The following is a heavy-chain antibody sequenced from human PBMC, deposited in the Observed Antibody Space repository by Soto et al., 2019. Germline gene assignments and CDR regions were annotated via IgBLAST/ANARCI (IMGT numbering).Heavy chain of an antibody. V-gene: IGHV3-21*01. J-gene: IGHJ2*01. D-gene: IGHD3-3*01. CDR2: ISSSSSYT. Sequence: EVQLVESGGGLVKPGGSLRLSCAASGFTFSSYSMNWVRQAPGKGLEWVSSISSSSSYTDYADSVKGRFTISRDNAKNSLYLQMNSRGAEDTSGDYCARVREWFSIPRQYFYLWGRGPLVTASS. CDR1: GFTFSSYS. CDR3: ARVREWFSIPRQYFYL.